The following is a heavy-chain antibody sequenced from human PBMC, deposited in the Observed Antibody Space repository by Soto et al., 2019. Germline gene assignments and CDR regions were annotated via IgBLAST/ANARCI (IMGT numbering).Heavy chain of an antibody. CDR1: GGTFSSYA. Sequence: QVQLVQSGAEVKKPGSSVKVSCKASGGTFSSYAISWVRQAPGQRLEWMGGVIPIFGTANYAQKFQGRVTNVADESMSTAYMELSSLRSEDTAVYYCAREGDYSNYRWFGPWGQGNLVHVSS. CDR2: VIPIFGTA. V-gene: IGHV1-69*01. J-gene: IGHJ5*02. CDR3: AREGDYSNYRWFGP. D-gene: IGHD4-4*01.